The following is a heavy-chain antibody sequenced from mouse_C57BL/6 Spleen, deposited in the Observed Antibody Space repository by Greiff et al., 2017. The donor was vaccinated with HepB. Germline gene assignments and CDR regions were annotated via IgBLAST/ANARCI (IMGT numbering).Heavy chain of an antibody. CDR1: GFSFNTYA. CDR3: VRLLSYFDV. CDR2: IRSKSNNYAT. V-gene: IGHV10-1*01. Sequence: EVQRVESGGGLVQPKGSLKLSCAASGFSFNTYAMNWVRQAPGKGLEWVARIRSKSNNYATYYADSVKDRFTISRDDSESMLYLQMNNLKTEDTAMYYCVRLLSYFDVWGTGTTVTVSS. J-gene: IGHJ1*03.